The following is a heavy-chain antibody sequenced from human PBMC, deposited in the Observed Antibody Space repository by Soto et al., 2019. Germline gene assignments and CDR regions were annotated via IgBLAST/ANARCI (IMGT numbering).Heavy chain of an antibody. CDR1: GGSISSYY. J-gene: IGHJ4*02. Sequence: SETLSLTCTVSGGSISSYYWSWIRQPPGKGLEWIGYIYYSGSTNYNPSLKSRVTISVDTSKNQFSLKLSSVTAADTAVYYCARVIEGSYLLDYWGQGTLVTVSS. CDR2: IYYSGST. V-gene: IGHV4-59*01. D-gene: IGHD1-26*01. CDR3: ARVIEGSYLLDY.